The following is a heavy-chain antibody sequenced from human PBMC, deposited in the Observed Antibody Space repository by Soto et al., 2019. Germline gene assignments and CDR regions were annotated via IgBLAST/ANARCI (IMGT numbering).Heavy chain of an antibody. Sequence: SETLSLTCTVSVVSISSYYWSWIRQPPGKGLEWIGYIHYSGSTKYNPSLKSRVTISVDTSKSQFSLKLSSVTAADTAVYYCARVGWTTVGYYFDYWGQGTLVTVSS. CDR1: VVSISSYY. D-gene: IGHD4-17*01. V-gene: IGHV4-59*01. CDR3: ARVGWTTVGYYFDY. CDR2: IHYSGST. J-gene: IGHJ4*02.